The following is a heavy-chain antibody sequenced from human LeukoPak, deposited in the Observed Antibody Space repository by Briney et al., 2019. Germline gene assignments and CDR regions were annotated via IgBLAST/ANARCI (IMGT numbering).Heavy chain of an antibody. V-gene: IGHV3-23*01. J-gene: IGHJ4*02. Sequence: GGSLRLSCAASGFTFISFAMSWVRQAPGKGLEWVSTISRTGVATYYANSVKGRFTISRDNSKNTVYLQMNSLRAEDTAVYYCAKHSHDGSAPYYEVQFDSWGQGTLVTVSS. CDR1: GFTFISFA. D-gene: IGHD3-22*01. CDR2: ISRTGVAT. CDR3: AKHSHDGSAPYYEVQFDS.